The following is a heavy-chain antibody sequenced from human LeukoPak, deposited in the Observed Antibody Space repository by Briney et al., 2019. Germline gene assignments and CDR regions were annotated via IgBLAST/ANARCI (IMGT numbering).Heavy chain of an antibody. J-gene: IGHJ4*02. CDR2: IIPILGIA. Sequence: GASVKVSCKASGGTFSSYAISWVRQAPGQGLEWMGRIIPILGIANYAQKFQGRVTITADKSTSTAYMELSSLRSEDTAVYYCARGGGIQLWSNSPFDYWGQGTLVTVSS. V-gene: IGHV1-69*04. CDR1: GGTFSSYA. CDR3: ARGGGIQLWSNSPFDY. D-gene: IGHD5-18*01.